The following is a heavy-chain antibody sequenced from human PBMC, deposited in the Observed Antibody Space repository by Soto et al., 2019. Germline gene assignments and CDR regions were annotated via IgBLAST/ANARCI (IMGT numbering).Heavy chain of an antibody. CDR1: GYTFTSYG. CDR2: ISAYNGNT. V-gene: IGHV1-18*01. J-gene: IGHJ6*03. Sequence: GASVKVSCKASGYTFTSYGISWVRQAPGQGLEWMGWISAYNGNTNYAQKLQGRVTMTTDTSTSTAYMELRSLRSDDTAVYYCARVVVVVVAATHQNYYYYIDGWGKGTTVTVSS. CDR3: ARVVVVVVAATHQNYYYYIDG. D-gene: IGHD2-15*01.